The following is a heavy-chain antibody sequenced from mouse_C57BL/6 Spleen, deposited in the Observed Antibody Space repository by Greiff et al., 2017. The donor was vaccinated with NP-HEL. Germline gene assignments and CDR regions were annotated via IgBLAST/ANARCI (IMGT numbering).Heavy chain of an antibody. Sequence: EVQLQQSGPELVKPGASVKISCKASGYTFTDYYMNWVKQSHGKSLEWIGDINPNNGGTSYNQKFKGKATLTVDKSSSTAYMELRSLTSEDSAVYYCAGGSYDYGYYFDYWGQGTTLTVSS. D-gene: IGHD2-4*01. V-gene: IGHV1-26*01. CDR2: INPNNGGT. J-gene: IGHJ2*01. CDR3: AGGSYDYGYYFDY. CDR1: GYTFTDYY.